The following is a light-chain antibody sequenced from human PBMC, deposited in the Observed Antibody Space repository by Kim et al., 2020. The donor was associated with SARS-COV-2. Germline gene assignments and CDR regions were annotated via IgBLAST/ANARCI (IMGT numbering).Light chain of an antibody. J-gene: IGKJ2*01. V-gene: IGKV1-39*01. CDR3: QQSYKIPYT. Sequence: GDRVTITCRASQSISSYLNWYQQKPGKAPNLLIYAASSLQSGVPSRFSGSGSGTDFTLTISSLQPEDCATYYCQQSYKIPYTFGQGTKLEIK. CDR2: AAS. CDR1: QSISSY.